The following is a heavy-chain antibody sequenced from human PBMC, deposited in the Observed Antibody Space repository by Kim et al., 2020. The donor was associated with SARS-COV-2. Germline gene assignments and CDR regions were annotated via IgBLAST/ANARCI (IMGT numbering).Heavy chain of an antibody. V-gene: IGHV3-11*04. Sequence: YYANSVKGRFTISRDNAKNSLYLQMNSLRAEDTAVYYCAREDYYGSGNDYWGQGTLVTVSS. J-gene: IGHJ4*02. D-gene: IGHD3-10*01. CDR3: AREDYYGSGNDY.